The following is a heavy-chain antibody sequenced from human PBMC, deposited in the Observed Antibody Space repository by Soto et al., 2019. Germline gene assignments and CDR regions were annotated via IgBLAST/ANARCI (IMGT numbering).Heavy chain of an antibody. J-gene: IGHJ6*03. V-gene: IGHV5-51*01. CDR2: IYPGDSDT. CDR1: GYSFTSYW. Sequence: GASLKISCKGSGYSFTSYWIGWVRQIPGKGLEWMGIIYPGDSDTRYSPSFQGQVTISADKSISTAYLQWSSLKASDTAMYYCARHGNDILTGYYGDGYYYYMDVWGKGTTVTVS. D-gene: IGHD3-9*01. CDR3: ARHGNDILTGYYGDGYYYYMDV.